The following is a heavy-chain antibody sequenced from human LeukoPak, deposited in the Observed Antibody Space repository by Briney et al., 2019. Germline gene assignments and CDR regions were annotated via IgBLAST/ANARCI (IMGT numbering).Heavy chain of an antibody. J-gene: IGHJ3*02. Sequence: PSETLSLTCAVYGGSFSGYYWSWIRQPPGKGLEWIGEINHSGSTNYNPSLKSRVTISVDTSKNQFSLKLSSVTAADTAVYYCARDLATVTTHAFDIWGQGTMVTVSS. CDR2: INHSGST. CDR3: ARDLATVTTHAFDI. CDR1: GGSFSGYY. V-gene: IGHV4-34*01. D-gene: IGHD4-17*01.